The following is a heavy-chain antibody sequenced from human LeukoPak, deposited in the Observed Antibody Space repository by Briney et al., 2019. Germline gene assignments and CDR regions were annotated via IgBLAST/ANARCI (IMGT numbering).Heavy chain of an antibody. J-gene: IGHJ4*02. D-gene: IGHD3-22*01. V-gene: IGHV1-18*01. CDR2: ISAYNGNT. CDR1: GYTFTSYG. Sequence: VASVKVSCKASGYTFTSYGISWVRQAPGQALEWMGWISAYNGNTNYAQKLQGRVTMTTDTSTSTAYMELRSLRSDDTAVYYCARDPPVSSGYTKGSYSDYWGQGTLVTVSS. CDR3: ARDPPVSSGYTKGSYSDY.